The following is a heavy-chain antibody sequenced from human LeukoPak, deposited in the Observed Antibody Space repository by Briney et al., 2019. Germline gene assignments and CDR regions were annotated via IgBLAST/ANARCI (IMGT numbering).Heavy chain of an antibody. D-gene: IGHD2-15*01. J-gene: IGHJ5*02. Sequence: PGESLKISCKGSGYSFTSYGISWVRQAPGQGLEWMGWISAYNGNTNYAQKLQGRVTMTTDTSTSTAYMELRSLRSDDTAVYYCARGGGRVVVVADTSGPTLGRNWFDPWGQGTLVTVSS. CDR2: ISAYNGNT. CDR1: GYSFTSYG. V-gene: IGHV1-18*01. CDR3: ARGGGRVVVVADTSGPTLGRNWFDP.